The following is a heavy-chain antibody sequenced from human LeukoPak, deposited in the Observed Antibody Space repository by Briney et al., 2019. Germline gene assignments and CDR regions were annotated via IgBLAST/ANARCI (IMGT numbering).Heavy chain of an antibody. J-gene: IGHJ4*02. Sequence: SETLSLTCTVSGGSISSGGYYWSWIRQHPGKGLEWIGYIYYSRSTYYNPSLKSRVTISVDTSKNQFSLKLSSVTAADTAVYYCARVHDFWSGYLGYWGQGTLVTVSS. D-gene: IGHD3-3*01. V-gene: IGHV4-31*03. CDR3: ARVHDFWSGYLGY. CDR2: IYYSRST. CDR1: GGSISSGGYY.